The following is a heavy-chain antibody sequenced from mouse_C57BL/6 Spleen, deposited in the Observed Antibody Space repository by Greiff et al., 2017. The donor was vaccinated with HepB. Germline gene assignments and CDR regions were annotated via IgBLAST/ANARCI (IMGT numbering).Heavy chain of an antibody. J-gene: IGHJ1*03. Sequence: EVQRVESGGGLVKPGGSLKLSCAASGFTFSDYGMHWVRQAPEKGLEWVAYISSGSSTIYYADTVKGRFTISRDNAKNTLFLQMTSLRSETTAMYYFARNYYGSSYCWYFDVWGTGTTVTVAS. V-gene: IGHV5-17*01. CDR3: ARNYYGSSYCWYFDV. CDR2: ISSGSSTI. CDR1: GFTFSDYG. D-gene: IGHD1-1*01.